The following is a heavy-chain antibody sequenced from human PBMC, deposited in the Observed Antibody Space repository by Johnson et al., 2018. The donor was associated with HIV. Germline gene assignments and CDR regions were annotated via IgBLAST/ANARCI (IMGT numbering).Heavy chain of an antibody. Sequence: MQLVESGGGLVQPGGSLRVSCGASGFTLSSYWMSWVRQAPGKGLEWVANIKQDGSEKYYVDSVKGRFTISRDNAKNSLYLQMNNLRAEDTAMYYCARETRDDGFDIWGQGTMVTVSS. CDR2: IKQDGSEK. J-gene: IGHJ3*02. D-gene: IGHD2-2*01. CDR3: ARETRDDGFDI. V-gene: IGHV3-7*05. CDR1: GFTLSSYW.